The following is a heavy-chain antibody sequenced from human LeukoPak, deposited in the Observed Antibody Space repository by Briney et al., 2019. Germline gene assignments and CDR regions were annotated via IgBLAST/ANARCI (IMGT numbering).Heavy chain of an antibody. D-gene: IGHD3-22*01. CDR1: GYTLTELS. J-gene: IGHJ4*02. V-gene: IGHV1-24*01. CDR2: FDPEDGET. Sequence: ASVKVSCKVSGYTLTELSMHWVRQAPGKGLEWMGGFDPEDGETIYAQKFQGRVTMTEDTSTDTAYMELSSLRSEDTAVYYCATLDKDSSGYYLNYFDYWGQGTLVTVSS. CDR3: ATLDKDSSGYYLNYFDY.